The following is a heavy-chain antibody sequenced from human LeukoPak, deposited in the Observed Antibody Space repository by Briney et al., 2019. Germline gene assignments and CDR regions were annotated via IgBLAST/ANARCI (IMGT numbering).Heavy chain of an antibody. CDR2: IYSGGST. Sequence: PGGSLRLSCAASGFTVSSNYMSWVRQAPGKGLEWVSVIYSGGSTYYADSVKGRFTIFRDNSKNTLYLQMNSLRAEDTAVYYCARAGLLIAFDIWGQGTMVTVSS. J-gene: IGHJ3*02. CDR1: GFTVSSNY. V-gene: IGHV3-53*01. D-gene: IGHD3-22*01. CDR3: ARAGLLIAFDI.